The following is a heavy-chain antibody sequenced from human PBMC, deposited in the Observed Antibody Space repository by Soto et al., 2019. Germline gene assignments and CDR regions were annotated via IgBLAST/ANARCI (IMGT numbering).Heavy chain of an antibody. J-gene: IGHJ5*02. CDR1: GFTFSSYS. Sequence: PGGSLRLSCAASGFTFSSYSMNWVRQAPGKGLEWVSSISSSSSYIYCADSVRGRVTISRDNAKNSLYLQMNSLRAEDTAVYYCARDRRLTYYYDSSVLNWFDP. V-gene: IGHV3-21*01. D-gene: IGHD3-22*01. CDR2: ISSSSSYI. CDR3: ARDRRLTYYYDSSVLNWFDP.